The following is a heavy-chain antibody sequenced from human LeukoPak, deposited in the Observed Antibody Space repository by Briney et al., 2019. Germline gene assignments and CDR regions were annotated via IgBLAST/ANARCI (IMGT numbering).Heavy chain of an antibody. Sequence: GGSLRLSCAASGFTFSSYAMHWVRQAPGKGLEWVSSIGGDSSYTKYEDSVKGRFTISRDNTKSSLYLQMDSLRAEDTAVYFCARGSGYAKSWSDFYDCWGQGTLVTVSS. CDR3: ARGSGYAKSWSDFYDC. CDR2: IGGDSSYT. D-gene: IGHD3-16*01. V-gene: IGHV3-21*01. J-gene: IGHJ4*02. CDR1: GFTFSSYA.